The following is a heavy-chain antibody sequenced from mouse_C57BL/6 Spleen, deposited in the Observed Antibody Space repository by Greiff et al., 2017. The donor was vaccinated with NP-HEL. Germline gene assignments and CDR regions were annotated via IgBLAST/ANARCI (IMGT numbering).Heavy chain of an antibody. J-gene: IGHJ1*03. Sequence: EVHLVESGGGLVQPKGSLKLSCAASGFSFNTYAMNWVRQAPGKGLEWVARIRSKSNNYATYYADSVKDRFTISRDDSESMLYLQMNNLKTEDTAMYYCVRDYVGSFDVWGTGTTVTVSS. CDR3: VRDYVGSFDV. CDR1: GFSFNTYA. V-gene: IGHV10-1*01. CDR2: IRSKSNNYAT. D-gene: IGHD1-1*01.